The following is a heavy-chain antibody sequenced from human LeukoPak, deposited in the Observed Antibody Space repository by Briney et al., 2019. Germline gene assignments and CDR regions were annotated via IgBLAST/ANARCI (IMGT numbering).Heavy chain of an antibody. Sequence: GGSLRLSCAASGFTFSSYAMSWVRQAPGKGLEWVSAISGSGGSTYYADSVKGRFTISRDNSKNTLYLQMNSLRAEDPAVYYCAKAAVIAVATIYYYMDVWGKGTTVTVSS. J-gene: IGHJ6*03. CDR2: ISGSGGST. V-gene: IGHV3-23*01. CDR1: GFTFSSYA. CDR3: AKAAVIAVATIYYYMDV. D-gene: IGHD6-19*01.